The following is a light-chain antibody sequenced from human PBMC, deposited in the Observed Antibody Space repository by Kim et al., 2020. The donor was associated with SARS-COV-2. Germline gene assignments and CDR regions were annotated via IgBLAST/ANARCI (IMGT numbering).Light chain of an antibody. Sequence: PGQRATLSCRASQTVTSPYFAWYQHRPGQAPRLLIYGISTRATGIPDRFSGSGSETAFTLTISRLEPEDFAVYYCQQYGSSPLTFGGGTKV. CDR3: QQYGSSPLT. V-gene: IGKV3-20*01. CDR2: GIS. J-gene: IGKJ4*01. CDR1: QTVTSPY.